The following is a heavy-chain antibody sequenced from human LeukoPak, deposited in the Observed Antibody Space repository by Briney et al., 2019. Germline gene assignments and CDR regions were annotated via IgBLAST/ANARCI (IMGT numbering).Heavy chain of an antibody. CDR1: GFTFGDYA. CDR2: IRSKAYGGTT. D-gene: IGHD1-26*01. V-gene: IGHV3-49*04. J-gene: IGHJ4*02. Sequence: PGRSLRLSCTASGFTFGDYAMSWVRQAPGKGLEWVGFIRSKAYGGTTEYAASVKGRFTISRGDSKNIAYLQMNSLKAEDTAVYYCARDRIAGATRGGDFDYWGQGTLVTVSS. CDR3: ARDRIAGATRGGDFDY.